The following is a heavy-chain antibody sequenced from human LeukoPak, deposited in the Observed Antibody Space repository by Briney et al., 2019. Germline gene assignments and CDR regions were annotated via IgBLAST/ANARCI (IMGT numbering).Heavy chain of an antibody. Sequence: GASVKVSCKASGYTFTSYYMHWVRQAPGQGLEWMGWIIPYNGNTNYAQKLQGRVTMTTDTSTSTVYMDLRSLRSDDTAVYYCARANTEILTGYYSDLDYWGQGTLVTVSS. CDR3: ARANTEILTGYYSDLDY. V-gene: IGHV1-18*04. D-gene: IGHD3-9*01. CDR2: IIPYNGNT. J-gene: IGHJ4*02. CDR1: GYTFTSYY.